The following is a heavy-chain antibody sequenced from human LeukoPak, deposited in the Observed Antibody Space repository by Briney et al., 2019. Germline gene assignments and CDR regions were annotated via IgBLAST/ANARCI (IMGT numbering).Heavy chain of an antibody. CDR1: GGTFSSYT. CDR3: ARAYDSSGYYYDPGAFDI. D-gene: IGHD3-22*01. CDR2: IIPILGIA. Sequence: SVKVSCKASGGTFSSYTISWVRQAPGQGLEWMGRIIPILGIANYAQKSQGRVTITADKSTSTAYMELSSLRSEDTAVYYCARAYDSSGYYYDPGAFDIWGQGTMVTVSS. J-gene: IGHJ3*02. V-gene: IGHV1-69*02.